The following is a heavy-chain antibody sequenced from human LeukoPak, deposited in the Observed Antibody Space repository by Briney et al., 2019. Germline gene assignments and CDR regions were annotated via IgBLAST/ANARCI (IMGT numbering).Heavy chain of an antibody. CDR3: ARRYYYGSGSPEY. Sequence: SETLSLTCAVSGDSISTSAYYWDWSRQPPGKGLEWNGNIYYDGNTRYNPSLKSRVTISVDRSKNQFSLNLSSVPAADTAVYYCARRYYYGSGSPEYWGQGSLVTVSS. CDR2: IYYDGNT. D-gene: IGHD3-10*01. J-gene: IGHJ4*02. CDR1: GDSISTSAYY. V-gene: IGHV4-39*01.